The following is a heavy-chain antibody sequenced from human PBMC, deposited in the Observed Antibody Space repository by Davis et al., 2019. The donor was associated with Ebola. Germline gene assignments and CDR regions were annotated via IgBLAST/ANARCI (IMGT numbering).Heavy chain of an antibody. CDR1: GYSFTSHW. D-gene: IGHD3-3*02. CDR2: IDPSDSYT. CDR3: ARHFVGKLFGMDV. V-gene: IGHV5-10-1*01. Sequence: GESLKISCKGSGYSFTSHWISWVRQMSGKGMEWMGRIDPSDSYTNYSPSFQGHVTISADKSISTAYLQWSSLKASDTAMYYCARHFVGKLFGMDVWGQGTTVTVSS. J-gene: IGHJ6*02.